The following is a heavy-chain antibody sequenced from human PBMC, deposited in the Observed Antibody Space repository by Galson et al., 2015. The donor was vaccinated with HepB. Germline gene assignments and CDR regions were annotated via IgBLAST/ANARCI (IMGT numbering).Heavy chain of an antibody. Sequence: SLRLSCAASGFTFSSYSMNWVRQAPGKGLEWVSSISSSSSYIYYADSVKGRFTISRDNAKNSLYLQMNSLRAEDTAVYYCARDPYSSSWYGGLVGGHGPYYYYGMDVWGQGTTVTVSS. D-gene: IGHD6-13*01. CDR2: ISSSSSYI. V-gene: IGHV3-21*01. CDR1: GFTFSSYS. CDR3: ARDPYSSSWYGGLVGGHGPYYYYGMDV. J-gene: IGHJ6*02.